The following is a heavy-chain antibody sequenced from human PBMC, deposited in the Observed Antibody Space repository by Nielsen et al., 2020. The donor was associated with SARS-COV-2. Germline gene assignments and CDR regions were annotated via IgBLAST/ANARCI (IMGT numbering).Heavy chain of an antibody. J-gene: IGHJ4*02. V-gene: IGHV3-30*09. CDR2: ISYDGSNK. D-gene: IGHD3-3*01. CDR1: GFTFSSYA. CDR3: ARDQGAYYDFWSGYHPENYFDY. Sequence: GGSLRLSCAASGFTFSSYAMHWVRQAPGKGLEWVAVISYDGSNKYYADSVKGRFAISRDNSKNTLYLQMNSLRAEDTAVYYCARDQGAYYDFWSGYHPENYFDYWGQGTLVTGSS.